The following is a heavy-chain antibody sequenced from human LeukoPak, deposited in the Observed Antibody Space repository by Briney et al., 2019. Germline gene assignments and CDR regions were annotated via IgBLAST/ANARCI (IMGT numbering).Heavy chain of an antibody. Sequence: ASVKVSCKASGYTFTSYGISWVRQAPGQGLEWMGWISAYNGNTNYAHKLQGTVTMTTDTSTSTAYMELRSLRSDDTAVYYCARAVAMVRGVITTVFDYWGQGTLVTVSS. CDR1: GYTFTSYG. V-gene: IGHV1-18*01. CDR3: ARAVAMVRGVITTVFDY. D-gene: IGHD3-10*01. CDR2: ISAYNGNT. J-gene: IGHJ4*02.